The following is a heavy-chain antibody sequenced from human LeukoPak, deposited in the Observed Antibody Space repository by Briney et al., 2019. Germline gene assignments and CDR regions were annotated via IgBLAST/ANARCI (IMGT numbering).Heavy chain of an antibody. D-gene: IGHD3-3*01. CDR3: ARDRRLVRFLEWHPFDP. CDR2: FDPEDGET. Sequence: ASVKVSCKVSGYTLTELSMHWVRQAPGKGLEWMGGFDPEDGETIYAQKFQGRVTMTEDTSTDTAYMELSSLRSDDTAVYYCARDRRLVRFLEWHPFDPWGQGTLVTVSS. V-gene: IGHV1-24*01. CDR1: GYTLTELS. J-gene: IGHJ5*02.